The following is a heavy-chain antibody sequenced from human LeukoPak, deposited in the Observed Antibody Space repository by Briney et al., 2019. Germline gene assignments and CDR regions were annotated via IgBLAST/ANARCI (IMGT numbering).Heavy chain of an antibody. V-gene: IGHV4-39*01. D-gene: IGHD5-24*01. Sequence: SETLSLTCTVSGGSISSSSYYWGWIRQPPGKGLEWIGSIYYSGSTYYNPSLKSRVTISVDTSKNQFSLKLSSVTAADTAVYYCASQMATITGGAYWGQGTLVTVSS. CDR3: ASQMATITGGAY. J-gene: IGHJ4*02. CDR2: IYYSGST. CDR1: GGSISSSSYY.